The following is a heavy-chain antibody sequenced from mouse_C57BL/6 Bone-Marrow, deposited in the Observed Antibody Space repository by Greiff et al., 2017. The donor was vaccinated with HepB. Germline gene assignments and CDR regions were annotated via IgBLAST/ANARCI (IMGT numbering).Heavy chain of an antibody. V-gene: IGHV14-4*01. CDR3: TTSRYYMDY. Sequence: EVQLQQSGAELVRPGASVKLSCTASGFNIKDDYMHWVKQRPEQGLEWIGWIDPENGDTEYASKFQGKATITADTSSNTAYLQLSSLTSEDTAVYYCTTSRYYMDYSGQGNAVTLSS. J-gene: IGHJ4*01. CDR1: GFNIKDDY. CDR2: IDPENGDT. D-gene: IGHD2-3*01.